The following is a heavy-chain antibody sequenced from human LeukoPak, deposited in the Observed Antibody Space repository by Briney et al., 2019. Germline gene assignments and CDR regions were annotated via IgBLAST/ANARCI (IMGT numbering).Heavy chain of an antibody. J-gene: IGHJ4*02. CDR3: ASGSYSFYYFDY. CDR2: IYYSGST. D-gene: IGHD1-26*01. Sequence: SETLSLTCTVSGGSITSHYWSWIRQPPGKGLEWIGYIYYSGSTIYNPSPKSRVTISLDTSKNQFSLKLSSVTAADTAVYYCASGSYSFYYFDYWGQGTLVTVSS. CDR1: GGSITSHY. V-gene: IGHV4-59*11.